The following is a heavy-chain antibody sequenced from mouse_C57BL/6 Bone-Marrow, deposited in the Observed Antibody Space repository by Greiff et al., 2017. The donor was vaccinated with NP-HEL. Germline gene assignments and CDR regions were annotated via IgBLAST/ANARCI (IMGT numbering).Heavy chain of an antibody. CDR1: GYTFTDYE. CDR3: TFYYGSSYWYFEV. Sequence: QVQLQQSGAELVRPGASVTLSCKASGYTFTDYEMHWVKQTPVHGLEWIGAIDPETGGTAYNQKFKGKAILTADKSSSTAYMELRSLTSEDSAVYYCTFYYGSSYWYFEVGGTGTTVTVSS. CDR2: IDPETGGT. D-gene: IGHD1-1*01. V-gene: IGHV1-15*01. J-gene: IGHJ1*03.